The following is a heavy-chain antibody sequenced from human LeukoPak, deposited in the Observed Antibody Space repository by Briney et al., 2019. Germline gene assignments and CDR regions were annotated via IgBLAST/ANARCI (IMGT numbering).Heavy chain of an antibody. CDR3: AREGTTGGYYDY. D-gene: IGHD1-7*01. V-gene: IGHV5-51*01. Sequence: ESLKISCKGSGYTFTSNWIAWVRQMPGKGLEWMGIIYPGDFDTRYGPSFQGQVTISVDKSISTAYLQWSSLKASDSAMYYCAREGTTGGYYDYWGQGTQVTVSS. CDR2: IYPGDFDT. CDR1: GYTFTSNW. J-gene: IGHJ4*02.